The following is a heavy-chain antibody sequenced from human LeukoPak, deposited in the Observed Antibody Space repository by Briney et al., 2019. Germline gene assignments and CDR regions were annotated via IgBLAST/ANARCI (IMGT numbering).Heavy chain of an antibody. D-gene: IGHD1-26*01. V-gene: IGHV1-69*04. CDR3: ARDIPEYSGSLDY. CDR2: IIPILGIA. J-gene: IGHJ4*02. Sequence: SVKVSCKASGGTFSSYAISWVRQAPGQGLEWMGRIIPILGIANYAQKFQGRVTITADKSTSAAYMELSSLRSEDTAVYYCARDIPEYSGSLDYWGQGTLVTVSS. CDR1: GGTFSSYA.